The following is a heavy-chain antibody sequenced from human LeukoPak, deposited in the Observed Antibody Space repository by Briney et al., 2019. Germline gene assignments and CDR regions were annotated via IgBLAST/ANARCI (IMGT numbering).Heavy chain of an antibody. CDR1: GGSISSGGYY. Sequence: SETLSLTCTVSGGSISSGGYYWSWIRQHPGKGLEWIGYIYYSGSTYYNPSLKSRVTISVDTSKNQFSLKLSSVTAADTAVYYCAREEPHYGMDVWGQGTTVTVSS. V-gene: IGHV4-31*03. CDR3: AREEPHYGMDV. CDR2: IYYSGST. J-gene: IGHJ6*02. D-gene: IGHD1-26*01.